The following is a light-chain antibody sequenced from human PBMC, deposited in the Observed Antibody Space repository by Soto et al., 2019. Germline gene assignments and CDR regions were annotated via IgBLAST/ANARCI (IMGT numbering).Light chain of an antibody. Sequence: EIVMTQSPATLSVSPGERATLSCRASQSVSSNLAWYQQRPGQAPRLLIYGASTRATGVPARFSGSGSGTEFTLTISSLKSEDFAVYYCQQYNNWPLFGPGTKVDIK. J-gene: IGKJ3*01. CDR3: QQYNNWPL. CDR2: GAS. CDR1: QSVSSN. V-gene: IGKV3-15*01.